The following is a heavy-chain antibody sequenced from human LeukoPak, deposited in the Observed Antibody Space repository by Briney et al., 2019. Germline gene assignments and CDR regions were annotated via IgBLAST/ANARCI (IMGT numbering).Heavy chain of an antibody. CDR2: INPNRGGT. Sequence: ASVKVSCKASGYTFTSYDINWVRQAPGQGLEWMGWINPNRGGTNYAQKFQGRVTMTRDTSISTAYMELSRLRSDDTAVYYCARDGYGSGSGVLARLTRRRSNWFDPWGQGTLVTVSS. V-gene: IGHV1-2*02. CDR3: ARDGYGSGSGVLARLTRRRSNWFDP. J-gene: IGHJ5*02. D-gene: IGHD3-10*01. CDR1: GYTFTSYD.